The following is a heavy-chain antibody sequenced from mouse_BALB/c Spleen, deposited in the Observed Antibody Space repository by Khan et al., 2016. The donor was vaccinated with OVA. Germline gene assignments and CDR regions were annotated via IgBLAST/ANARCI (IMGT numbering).Heavy chain of an antibody. CDR1: GYTFTNYG. D-gene: IGHD1-1*01. CDR3: ARPPYFSYSFAY. J-gene: IGHJ4*01. CDR2: INTYTGEP. V-gene: IGHV9-3-1*01. Sequence: QIQLVQSGPELKKPGETVKISCKASGYTFTNYGMNWVKQSPGKALKWMAWINTYTGEPTYTEDVKGRFAFSLETSDSTAYLQINNLKNEDTATYFCARPPYFSYSFAYWGQGTSVSVSS.